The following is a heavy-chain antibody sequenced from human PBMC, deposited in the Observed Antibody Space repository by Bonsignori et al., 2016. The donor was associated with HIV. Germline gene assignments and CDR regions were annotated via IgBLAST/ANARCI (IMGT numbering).Heavy chain of an antibody. V-gene: IGHV3-9*01. CDR2: ISWNSGSI. Sequence: WIRQPPGKGLEWVSGISWNSGSIGYADSVKGRFTISRDNAKNSLYLQMNSLRAEDTALYYCAKDIGGSPSSMDVWGKGATVTVSS. J-gene: IGHJ6*04. CDR3: AKDIGGSPSSMDV. D-gene: IGHD3-16*01.